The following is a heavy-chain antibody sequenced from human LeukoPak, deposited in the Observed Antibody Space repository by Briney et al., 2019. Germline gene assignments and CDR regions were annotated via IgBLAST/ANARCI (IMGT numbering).Heavy chain of an antibody. CDR3: AKIYKDGYTFDAFDI. CDR1: GFTFSSYG. CDR2: ISYDGSNK. J-gene: IGHJ3*02. Sequence: GGSLRLSCAASGFTFSSYGMHWVRQAPGKGLEWVAVISYDGSNKYYADSVKGRFTISRDNSKNTLYLQMNSLRAEDTAVYYCAKIYKDGYTFDAFDIWGQGTMVTVSS. V-gene: IGHV3-30*18. D-gene: IGHD5-24*01.